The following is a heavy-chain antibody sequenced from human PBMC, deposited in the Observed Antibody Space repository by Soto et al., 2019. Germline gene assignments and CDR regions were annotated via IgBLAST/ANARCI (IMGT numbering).Heavy chain of an antibody. CDR2: ISSSSSTI. D-gene: IGHD2-15*01. CDR1: GFTFSSYS. J-gene: IGHJ6*02. Sequence: GGSLRLSCAASGFTFSSYSMNWVRQAPGKGLEWVSYISSSSSTIYYADSVKGRFTISRDNAKNSLYLQMNSLRDEDTAVYYCAREDCSGGSCYSPGGAYYYYYGMDVWGQGTTVTVSS. CDR3: AREDCSGGSCYSPGGAYYYYYGMDV. V-gene: IGHV3-48*02.